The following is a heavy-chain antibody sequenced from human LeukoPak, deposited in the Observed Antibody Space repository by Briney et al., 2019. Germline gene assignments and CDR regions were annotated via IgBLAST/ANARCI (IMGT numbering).Heavy chain of an antibody. Sequence: GGSLRLSCAASGFTFSSYSMNWVRQAPGKGLEWVSSISSSSSYIYYADSVKGRFTISRDNSKNTLYLQMNSLRAEDTAVYYCARDSSGYPTVGAFDIWGQGTMVTVSS. V-gene: IGHV3-21*01. D-gene: IGHD3-22*01. CDR1: GFTFSSYS. CDR3: ARDSSGYPTVGAFDI. CDR2: ISSSSSYI. J-gene: IGHJ3*02.